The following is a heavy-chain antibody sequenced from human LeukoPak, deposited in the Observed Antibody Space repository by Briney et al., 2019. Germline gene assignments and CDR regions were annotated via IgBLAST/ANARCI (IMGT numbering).Heavy chain of an antibody. CDR1: GGTFSSYA. CDR3: ASGYCSGGSCYSGYYFDY. J-gene: IGHJ4*02. D-gene: IGHD2-15*01. Sequence: SVKVSCKASGGTFSSYAISWVRQAPGQGLEWMGGIFPIFGTANYAQKFQGRVTITADESTSTAYMELSSLRSEDTAVYYCASGYCSGGSCYSGYYFDYWGQGTLVTVSS. V-gene: IGHV1-69*13. CDR2: IFPIFGTA.